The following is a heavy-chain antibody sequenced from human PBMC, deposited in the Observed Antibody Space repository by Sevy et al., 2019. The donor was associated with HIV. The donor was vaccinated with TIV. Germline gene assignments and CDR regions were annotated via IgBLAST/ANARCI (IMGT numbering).Heavy chain of an antibody. D-gene: IGHD5-18*01. Sequence: GGSLRLSCAASGFTFSSYSMNWVRQAPGKGLEWVAYISSSSSTIYYADSVKGRFTISRDNAKNSLYLQMNSLRDEDTGVYYCARDIEESGIQLWMYYFDYWGQGTLVTVSS. CDR2: ISSSSSTI. CDR3: ARDIEESGIQLWMYYFDY. V-gene: IGHV3-48*02. CDR1: GFTFSSYS. J-gene: IGHJ4*02.